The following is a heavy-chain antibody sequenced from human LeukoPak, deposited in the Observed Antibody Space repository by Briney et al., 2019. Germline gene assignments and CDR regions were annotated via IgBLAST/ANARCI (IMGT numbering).Heavy chain of an antibody. Sequence: ASVKVSCQASGYTFTTYGMNWVRQAPGQGLEWMGWINTNTGNPTYAQGFTGRFVFSLDTSVSTAYLQISSLTAEDTAVYYCARLRGREYFDYWGQRTLVTVSS. CDR1: GYTFTTYG. J-gene: IGHJ4*02. CDR2: INTNTGNP. CDR3: ARLRGREYFDY. D-gene: IGHD3-16*01. V-gene: IGHV7-4-1*02.